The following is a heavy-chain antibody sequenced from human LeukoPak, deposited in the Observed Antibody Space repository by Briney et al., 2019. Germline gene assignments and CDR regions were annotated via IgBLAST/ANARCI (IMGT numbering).Heavy chain of an antibody. D-gene: IGHD1-14*01. V-gene: IGHV1-2*02. CDR1: GYTFTGYY. CDR3: AGGITGGDF. J-gene: IGHJ4*02. Sequence: ASVKASCKASGYTFTGYYIHWVRQAPGQGLEWMGWINPNGGGTNYAQKFQGRVTMTRDTSISTAYMELSRLRFDDTALYYCAGGITGGDFWGQGTLVTVSS. CDR2: INPNGGGT.